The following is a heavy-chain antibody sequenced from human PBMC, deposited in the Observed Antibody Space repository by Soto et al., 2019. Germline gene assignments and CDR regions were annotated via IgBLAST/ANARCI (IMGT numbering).Heavy chain of an antibody. CDR1: FTSYY. V-gene: IGHV4-34*01. CDR2: INHSGST. CDR3: AREERNSGTVTSDY. Sequence: FTSYYMHWVRQPPGKGLEWIGEINHSGSTNYNPSLKSRVTISVDTSKNQFSLKLSSVTAADTAVYYCAREERNSGTVTSDYWGQGTLVTVSS. J-gene: IGHJ4*02. D-gene: IGHD4-4*01.